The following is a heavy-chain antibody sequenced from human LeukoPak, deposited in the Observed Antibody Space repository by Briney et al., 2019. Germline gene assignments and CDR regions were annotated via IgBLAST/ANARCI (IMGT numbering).Heavy chain of an antibody. J-gene: IGHJ4*02. CDR3: AKDRGGWFHFDY. D-gene: IGHD6-19*01. V-gene: IGHV3-9*01. Sequence: GRSLRLSCAASGFTFDDYAMHWVRQAPGKGLEWVSGISWNSGSIGYADSVKGRFTFSRDNAKNSLYLQMNSLRAEDTALYYCAKDRGGWFHFDYWGQGTLVTVSS. CDR1: GFTFDDYA. CDR2: ISWNSGSI.